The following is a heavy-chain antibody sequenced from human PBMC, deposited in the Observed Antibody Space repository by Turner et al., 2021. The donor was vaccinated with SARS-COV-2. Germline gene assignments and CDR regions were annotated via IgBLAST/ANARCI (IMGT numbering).Heavy chain of an antibody. J-gene: IGHJ6*02. V-gene: IGHV4-39*02. D-gene: IGHD1-26*01. CDR2: RFYSGNT. CDR1: GCSISSSSYY. Sequence: QLQLQETGPGLVKPSGTLSLTCSIAGCSISSSSYYWGWIRQPPGKGLEWIGNRFYSGNTYYNESLKSRVTISMDTSANRVSLRLSSVTAADTAVYYCARLRVGATIYYYHGMDAWGQGTTVTVSS. CDR3: ARLRVGATIYYYHGMDA.